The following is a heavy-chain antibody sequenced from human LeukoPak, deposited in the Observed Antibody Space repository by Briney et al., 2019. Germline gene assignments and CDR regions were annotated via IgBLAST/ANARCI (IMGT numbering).Heavy chain of an antibody. J-gene: IGHJ4*02. D-gene: IGHD3-22*01. CDR2: VSYSGTT. CDR1: GGSISSGDYY. Sequence: SEALSLTCTVSGGSISSGDYYWSWIRQPPGKGLEWIGSVSYSGTTYYNPSLKTRVTISVDTSKNQFSLKLTSVTAADTAVYYCARHVYDLLGYYDTSGYQAFLDFWGQGTLVTVSS. V-gene: IGHV4-39*01. CDR3: ARHVYDLLGYYDTSGYQAFLDF.